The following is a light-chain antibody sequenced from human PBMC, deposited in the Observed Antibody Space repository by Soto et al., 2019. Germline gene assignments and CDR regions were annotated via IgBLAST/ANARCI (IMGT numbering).Light chain of an antibody. CDR1: QSVFYSSNNKKS. V-gene: IGKV4-1*01. CDR3: QQYYNTPLT. J-gene: IGKJ4*01. Sequence: DIVMTQSPDSLAVSLGERATINCTSSQSVFYSSNNKKSVAWYQQQPGQPPKLLIYWASTREFGVPDRFSGSGSGTDFTLTISSLQAEDVAVYYCQQYYNTPLTFGGGTKVEIK. CDR2: WAS.